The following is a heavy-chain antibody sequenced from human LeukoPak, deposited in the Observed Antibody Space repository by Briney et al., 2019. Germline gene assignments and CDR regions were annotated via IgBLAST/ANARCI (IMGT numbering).Heavy chain of an antibody. D-gene: IGHD1-26*01. J-gene: IGHJ6*03. CDR1: GFTFSSYS. V-gene: IGHV3-21*03. Sequence: PGGSLRLSCAASGFTFSSYSMNWVRQAPGKGLEWVSSISSSSSYIYYADSVKGRFTISRDNAKNSLYLQMNSLRAEDTAVYYCAREWVLHHYYYYYYMDVWGKGTTVTISS. CDR2: ISSSSSYI. CDR3: AREWVLHHYYYYYYMDV.